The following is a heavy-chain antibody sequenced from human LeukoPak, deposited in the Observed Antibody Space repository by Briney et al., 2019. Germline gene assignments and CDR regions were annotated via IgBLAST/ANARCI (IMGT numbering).Heavy chain of an antibody. D-gene: IGHD3-10*01. CDR2: INWNGGST. CDR3: ARHSGSGSYPYYYYYYTDV. J-gene: IGHJ6*03. CDR1: GFTFDDYG. Sequence: PGGSLRLSCAASGFTFDDYGMSWVRQAPGKGLEWVSGINWNGGSTGYADSVKGRFTISRDNAKNSLYLQMNSLRAEDTALYYCARHSGSGSYPYYYYYYTDVWGKGTTVTVSS. V-gene: IGHV3-20*04.